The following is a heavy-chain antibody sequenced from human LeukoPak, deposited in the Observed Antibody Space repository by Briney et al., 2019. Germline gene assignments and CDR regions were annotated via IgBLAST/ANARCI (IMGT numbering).Heavy chain of an antibody. J-gene: IGHJ4*02. CDR2: INHSGST. V-gene: IGHV4-34*01. D-gene: IGHD3-3*01. Sequence: SETLSLTCAVYGGSFSGYYWSWIRQPPGKGLEWIGEINHSGSTNYNPSLKSRVTISVDTSKNQFSLKLSSVTAADTAVYYCAREGPMEDYWGQGTLVTVSS. CDR1: GGSFSGYY. CDR3: AREGPMEDY.